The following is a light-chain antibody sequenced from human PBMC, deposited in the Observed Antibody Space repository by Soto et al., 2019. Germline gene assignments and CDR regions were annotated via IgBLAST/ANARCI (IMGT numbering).Light chain of an antibody. V-gene: IGKV1-39*01. CDR1: QSISGY. Sequence: DIQMTQSPSSLSASVGDRVTITCRASQSISGYLNWYQQKPGKAPKLLIYAASSLQSGVPSRFSGSGSGTDFTLTISSLQPEDFATYYCQQSYSNPRTFSQATKVDIK. J-gene: IGKJ1*01. CDR2: AAS. CDR3: QQSYSNPRT.